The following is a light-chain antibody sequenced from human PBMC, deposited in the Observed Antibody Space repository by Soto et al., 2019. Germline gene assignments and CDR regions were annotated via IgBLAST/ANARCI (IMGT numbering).Light chain of an antibody. CDR3: QQSYSSPRT. J-gene: IGKJ1*01. CDR2: GAS. Sequence: EIVLTQSPGTLSLSPGERATLSCRASQSVSSSYLAWYQQKPGQAPRLLIYGASSRATGIPDRFSGSGSGTDFTLTISSLQPEDSATYYCQQSYSSPRTFGQGTKVEIK. CDR1: QSVSSSY. V-gene: IGKV3-20*01.